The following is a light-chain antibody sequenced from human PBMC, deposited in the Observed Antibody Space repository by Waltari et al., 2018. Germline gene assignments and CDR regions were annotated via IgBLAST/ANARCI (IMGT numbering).Light chain of an antibody. CDR1: QIITNNY. J-gene: IGKJ4*01. Sequence: EIVLTQSPGAMSLSPGGRATLSCRTTQIITNNYLAWYQQKPGQAPRLLIFGASNRATAIPDRFTGIRSVNDFTLSISGLEPEDSVVYYCQQYANSPLTFGGEATVAIK. CDR2: GAS. CDR3: QQYANSPLT. V-gene: IGKV3-20*01.